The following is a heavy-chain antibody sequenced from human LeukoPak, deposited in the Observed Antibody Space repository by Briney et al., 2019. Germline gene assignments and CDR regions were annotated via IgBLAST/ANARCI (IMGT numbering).Heavy chain of an antibody. CDR3: ARGYSSTWATGY. V-gene: IGHV3-7*01. CDR1: GFTFRTYW. J-gene: IGHJ4*02. CDR2: IKGDESAR. D-gene: IGHD6-13*01. Sequence: PGGSLRLSCAASGFTFRTYWMAWIRQAPGKGLEWVANIKGDESARHQADSVKGRFTISRDNAQNSVYLQMSSLRGEDTAVYYCARGYSSTWATGYWGQGTQVTVSS.